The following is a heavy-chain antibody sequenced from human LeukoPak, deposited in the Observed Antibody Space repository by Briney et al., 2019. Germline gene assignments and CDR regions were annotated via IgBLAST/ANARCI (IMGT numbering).Heavy chain of an antibody. V-gene: IGHV3-48*01. CDR2: ISSSSSTI. D-gene: IGHD3-22*01. CDR1: GFTFSSYS. CDR3: ARRPWGYYDSSGHYYFDY. J-gene: IGHJ4*02. Sequence: GGSLRLSCTASGFTFSSYSMNWVRQAPGKGLEWVSYISSSSSTIYYADSVKGRFTISRDNAKNSLYLQMNSLRAEDTAVYYCARRPWGYYDSSGHYYFDYWGQGTLVTVSS.